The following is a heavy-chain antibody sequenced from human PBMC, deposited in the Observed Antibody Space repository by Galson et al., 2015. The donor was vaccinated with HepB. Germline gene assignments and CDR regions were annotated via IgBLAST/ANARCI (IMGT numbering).Heavy chain of an antibody. V-gene: IGHV3-30*04. CDR3: ARGTRYSYSYRFP. Sequence: SLRLSCAASGFTFSSYAMHWVRQAPGKGLEWVAVISYDGSNKYYADSVKGRFTISRDNSKNTLYLQMNSLRAEDTAVYYCARGTRYSYSYRFPWGQGTLVTVSS. D-gene: IGHD5-18*01. J-gene: IGHJ5*02. CDR2: ISYDGSNK. CDR1: GFTFSSYA.